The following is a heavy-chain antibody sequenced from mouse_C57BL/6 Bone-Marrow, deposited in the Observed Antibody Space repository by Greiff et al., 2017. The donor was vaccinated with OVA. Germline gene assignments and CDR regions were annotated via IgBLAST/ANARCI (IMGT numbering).Heavy chain of an antibody. CDR1: GYTFTSYG. CDR3: AKDGSGCGFAY. Sequence: QVQLQQSGAELVRPGASVKLSCKASGYTFTSYGIRWVKQSPGQGLEWIGEIYPRSGNIYYNEKFKGKATLTADKSSSTVYMELRSLTSEDSAVYFCAKDGSGCGFAYWGQGTLVTVSA. CDR2: IYPRSGNI. D-gene: IGHD3-2*02. J-gene: IGHJ3*01. V-gene: IGHV1-81*01.